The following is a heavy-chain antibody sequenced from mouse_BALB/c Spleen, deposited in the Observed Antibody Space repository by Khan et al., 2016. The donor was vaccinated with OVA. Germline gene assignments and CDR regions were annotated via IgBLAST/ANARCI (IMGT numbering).Heavy chain of an antibody. Sequence: VQLQQSGAELAKPGASVKMSCKASGYTFTTYWMHWVKQRPGQGLEWIGYTNPTSGYTDYNERFKDKATLSADKSSSTAYIQLSSLTSEDSAVYYCTRDRIDYWGQGTTLTVSS. J-gene: IGHJ2*01. CDR3: TRDRIDY. CDR1: GYTFTTYW. CDR2: TNPTSGYT. V-gene: IGHV1-7*01.